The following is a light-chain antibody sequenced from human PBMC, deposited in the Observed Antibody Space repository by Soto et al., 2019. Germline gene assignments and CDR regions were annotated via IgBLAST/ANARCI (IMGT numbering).Light chain of an antibody. J-gene: IGKJ1*01. CDR1: QSISSW. Sequence: MTQSPSTLSASPGERATISCRASQSISSWLAWYQQKPGQAPKLLIYRASSLESGVPSRFSGSGSGTEFTLTISSLQSDDFAAYYCQQYNSYPGTFGQGTKVDIK. V-gene: IGKV1-5*03. CDR2: RAS. CDR3: QQYNSYPGT.